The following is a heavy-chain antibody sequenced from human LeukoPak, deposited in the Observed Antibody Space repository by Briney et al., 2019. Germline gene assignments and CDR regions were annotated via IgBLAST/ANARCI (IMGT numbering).Heavy chain of an antibody. D-gene: IGHD3-3*01. V-gene: IGHV3-7*01. J-gene: IGHJ4*02. Sequence: TGGSLRLSCAASGFTFSRYWMSWVRQAPGKGLEWVANMEPDGSEEYYADSVSGRFTISRDNAKDSLYLQMNSLRAEDTAVYYCARDPNYDFWSGYYIAYFDYWGQGTLVTVSS. CDR3: ARDPNYDFWSGYYIAYFDY. CDR1: GFTFSRYW. CDR2: MEPDGSEE.